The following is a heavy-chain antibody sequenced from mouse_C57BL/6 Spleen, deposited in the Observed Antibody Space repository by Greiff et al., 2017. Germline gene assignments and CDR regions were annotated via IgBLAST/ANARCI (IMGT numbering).Heavy chain of an antibody. CDR1: GYTFTSYW. V-gene: IGHV1-64*01. D-gene: IGHD1-1*01. CDR3: ASPNGSSPYWYFDV. J-gene: IGHJ1*03. Sequence: VKLQQPGAELVKPGASVKLSCKASGYTFTSYWMHWVKQRPGQGLEWIGMIHPNSGSTNYNEKFKSKATLTVDKSSSTAYMQLSSLTSEDSAVYYCASPNGSSPYWYFDVWGTGTTVTVSS. CDR2: IHPNSGST.